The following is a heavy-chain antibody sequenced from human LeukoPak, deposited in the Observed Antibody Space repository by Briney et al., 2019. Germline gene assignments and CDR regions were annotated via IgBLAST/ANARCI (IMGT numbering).Heavy chain of an antibody. V-gene: IGHV4-39*01. Sequence: SEGLSVTCAVAGGSISGLTYYWGWIRQPPGKGRGWIASIYYSGNTYYSPSLKSRVTISVNRSNNQFSLRLTSVTAADTAVYFCAGYSSGWSSGGGYWGQGTLVTVSS. D-gene: IGHD6-19*01. CDR1: GGSISGLTYY. J-gene: IGHJ4*02. CDR2: IYYSGNT. CDR3: AGYSSGWSSGGGY.